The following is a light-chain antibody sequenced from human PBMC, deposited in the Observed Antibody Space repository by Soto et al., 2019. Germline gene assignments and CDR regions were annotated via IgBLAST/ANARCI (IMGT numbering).Light chain of an antibody. CDR3: QQYNSWPRT. Sequence: EIVMTQSPATLSVSPGERATLSCRASQSLSSHLAWYQQKPGQAPRLLIYGASSRASGIPARFSGSGSGTDFTLTISSLQSEDFAIYYCQQYNSWPRTFGQGTKVEIK. CDR2: GAS. J-gene: IGKJ1*01. CDR1: QSLSSH. V-gene: IGKV3D-15*01.